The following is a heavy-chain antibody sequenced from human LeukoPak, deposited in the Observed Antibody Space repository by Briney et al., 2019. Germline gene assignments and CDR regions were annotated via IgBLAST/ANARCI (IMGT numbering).Heavy chain of an antibody. V-gene: IGHV3-23*01. CDR1: GFTFSSYA. CDR2: ISGSGGST. Sequence: GGSLRLSCAASGFTFSSYAMSWVRQAPGKGLEWVSAISGSGGSTYYADSVKGRFTISRDNSKNTLYLQMNSLRAEDTAVYYCAKLSARPELLPTSAFDYWGQGTLDTVSS. CDR3: AKLSARPELLPTSAFDY. D-gene: IGHD2-15*01. J-gene: IGHJ4*02.